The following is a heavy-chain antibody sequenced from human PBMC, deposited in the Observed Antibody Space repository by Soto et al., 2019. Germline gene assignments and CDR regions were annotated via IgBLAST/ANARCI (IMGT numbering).Heavy chain of an antibody. CDR1: GYTFTGYY. CDR2: INPNSGGT. Sequence: QVPLVQSGAEVKKPGASVKVSCKASGYTFTGYYMHWVRQAPGQGLAWMGWINPNSGGTNYAQKFQGRVTMTRDTYISTAHIEISRLSTADTAVYDCARVGSGYYHYGMDVWGQGTKVTDS. J-gene: IGHJ6*02. CDR3: ARVGSGYYHYGMDV. D-gene: IGHD3-22*01. V-gene: IGHV1-2*02.